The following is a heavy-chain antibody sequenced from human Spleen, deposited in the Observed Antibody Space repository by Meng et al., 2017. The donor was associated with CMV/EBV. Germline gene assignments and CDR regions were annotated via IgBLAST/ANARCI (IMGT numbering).Heavy chain of an antibody. D-gene: IGHD2-15*01. CDR3: ARDEGVGYCSGGSCYSGVDY. J-gene: IGHJ4*02. CDR1: GFTFSSYA. CDR2: ISYDGSNK. V-gene: IGHV3-30*04. Sequence: SLKISCAASGFTFSSYAMHWVRQAPGKGLEWVAVISYDGSNKYYADSVKGRFTISRDNSKNTLYLQMNSLRAEDTAVYYCARDEGVGYCSGGSCYSGVDYWGQGTLVTVSS.